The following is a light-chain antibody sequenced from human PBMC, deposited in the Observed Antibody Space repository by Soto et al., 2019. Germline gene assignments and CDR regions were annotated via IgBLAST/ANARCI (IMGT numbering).Light chain of an antibody. CDR3: QQYGSSPPWT. V-gene: IGKV3-20*01. CDR1: QSVSSSY. CDR2: GAS. Sequence: DIVLTQSPGTLSLSPGERATLSCRASQSVSSSYLAWYQQKPGRAPRLLIYGASSRATGIPDRFSGSGSGTDFSLTISTVEPENFAVYYCQQYGSSPPWTFGQGTKVEIK. J-gene: IGKJ1*01.